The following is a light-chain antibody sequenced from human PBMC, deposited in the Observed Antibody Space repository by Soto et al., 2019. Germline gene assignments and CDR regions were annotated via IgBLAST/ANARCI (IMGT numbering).Light chain of an antibody. CDR1: QSVSSN. Sequence: EIVMTQSPATLSVSPGERATLSCGASQSVSSNLAWYQQKPGQAPRLLIYGASTRATGIPARFSGSGSGTEFTLTVSSLQSEDFAVYYCQQYNNWPLTFGGGTKVETK. CDR2: GAS. J-gene: IGKJ4*01. CDR3: QQYNNWPLT. V-gene: IGKV3-15*01.